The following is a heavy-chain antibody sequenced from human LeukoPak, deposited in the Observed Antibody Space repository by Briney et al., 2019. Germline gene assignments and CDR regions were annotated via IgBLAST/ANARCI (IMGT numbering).Heavy chain of an antibody. V-gene: IGHV3-23*01. Sequence: PGGSLRLSCAASGFTFNSYAMNWVRQAPGKGLEWVSGISGSGGTTYYAGSVRGRFTISRDNPKNTLYLQMNSLRAEDTAVYYCAKDRYSNYGNWFDHWGQGTLVTVFS. CDR1: GFTFNSYA. CDR2: ISGSGGTT. J-gene: IGHJ5*02. D-gene: IGHD4-11*01. CDR3: AKDRYSNYGNWFDH.